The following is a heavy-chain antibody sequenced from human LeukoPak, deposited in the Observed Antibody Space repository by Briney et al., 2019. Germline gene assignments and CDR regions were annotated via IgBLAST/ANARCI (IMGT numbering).Heavy chain of an antibody. CDR3: ARRGPGDSSGWYEGVPSIKEYYFDY. CDR1: GYSFTSYW. V-gene: IGHV5-51*01. J-gene: IGHJ4*02. D-gene: IGHD6-19*01. CDR2: IYPGDSDT. Sequence: GESLKISCKGSGYSFTSYWIGWVRQMPGKGLEWMGIIYPGDSDTRYSPSFQGQVTISADKSISTAYLQWSSLKASDTAMYYCARRGPGDSSGWYEGVPSIKEYYFDYWGQGTLVTVSS.